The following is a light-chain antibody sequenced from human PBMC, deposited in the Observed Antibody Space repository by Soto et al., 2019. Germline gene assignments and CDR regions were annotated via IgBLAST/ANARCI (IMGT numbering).Light chain of an antibody. CDR1: QSVSSSH. J-gene: IGKJ1*01. CDR2: DTS. Sequence: EIVLTQSPGTLSLSPGERATLSCRASQSVSSSHLGWYQQKPGQAPRLLIYDTSSRATGIPERFSGSGSGTDFALTISRLEPEDLAVYYCQQYEPSSWTFGQGSKVEMK. CDR3: QQYEPSSWT. V-gene: IGKV3-20*01.